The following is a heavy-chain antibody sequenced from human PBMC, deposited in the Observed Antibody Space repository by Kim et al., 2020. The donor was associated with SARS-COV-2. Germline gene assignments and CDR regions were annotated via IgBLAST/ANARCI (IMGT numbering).Heavy chain of an antibody. CDR2: MFYSGNR. J-gene: IGHJ3*02. Sequence: SETLSLTCTVSGGSVSSTSYYWGWLRQSPGMGLEWLGCMFYSGNRYNNPSLRSRVTIWADTSKNQFSLKLTAVTAADTAVYYCASDTYGSTWYHAFDIWGQGTAVTVSS. CDR1: GGSVSSTSYY. V-gene: IGHV4-39*01. D-gene: IGHD6-13*01. CDR3: ASDTYGSTWYHAFDI.